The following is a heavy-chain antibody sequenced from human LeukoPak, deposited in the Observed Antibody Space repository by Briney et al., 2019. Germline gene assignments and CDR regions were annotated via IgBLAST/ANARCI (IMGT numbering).Heavy chain of an antibody. CDR2: IYYTGNT. V-gene: IGHV4-59*01. J-gene: IGHJ4*02. Sequence: SETLSLTCTVSGGAISYYYWNWIRQPPGKGLEWIGYIYYTGNTNYNPSLKSRVTISVDTSKNQFSLKLSSVTAADTAVYYCARDVDYYDYWGRGTLVTVSS. CDR3: ARDVDYYDY. CDR1: GGAISYYY.